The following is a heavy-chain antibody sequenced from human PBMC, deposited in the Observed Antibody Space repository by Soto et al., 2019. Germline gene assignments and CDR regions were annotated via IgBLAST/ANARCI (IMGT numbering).Heavy chain of an antibody. CDR3: ATDGAAGAVMVV. D-gene: IGHD6-13*01. Sequence: EVQLVESGGGLVKPGGSLRLSCTASGLIFSNYGMNWVRQAAGKRPEWVSSISSGGEYIDYADSVKGRLTISRDNANNILYLQLTSLGVEDTAVYYCATDGAAGAVMVVWGQGTTVTVSS. CDR2: ISSGGEYI. CDR1: GLIFSNYG. J-gene: IGHJ6*02. V-gene: IGHV3-21*06.